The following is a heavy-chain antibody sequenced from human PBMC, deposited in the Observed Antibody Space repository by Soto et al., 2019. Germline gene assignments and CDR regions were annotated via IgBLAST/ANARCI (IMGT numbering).Heavy chain of an antibody. Sequence: QVQLVESGGGVVQPGRSLRLSCAASGFTFSSYGMHWVRQAPGKGLEWVAVISYDGSNKYYADSVKGRFTISRDNSKNTLYLQMYSLRAEDTAVYYCAKGLAAAGDYWGQGTLVTVSS. V-gene: IGHV3-30*18. D-gene: IGHD6-13*01. CDR3: AKGLAAAGDY. CDR1: GFTFSSYG. CDR2: ISYDGSNK. J-gene: IGHJ4*02.